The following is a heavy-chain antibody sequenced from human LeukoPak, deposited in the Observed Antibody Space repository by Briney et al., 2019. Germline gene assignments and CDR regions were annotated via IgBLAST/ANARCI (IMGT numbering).Heavy chain of an antibody. J-gene: IGHJ4*02. V-gene: IGHV3-30*02. Sequence: GGSLRLSCAASGFTFSSYGMHWVRQAPGKGLEWVAFIRYDGSNKYYADSVKGRFTISRDNSKNTLYLQMNSLRAEDTAVCYCAKAARIAVAGHFDYWGQGTLVTVSS. CDR1: GFTFSSYG. CDR2: IRYDGSNK. D-gene: IGHD6-19*01. CDR3: AKAARIAVAGHFDY.